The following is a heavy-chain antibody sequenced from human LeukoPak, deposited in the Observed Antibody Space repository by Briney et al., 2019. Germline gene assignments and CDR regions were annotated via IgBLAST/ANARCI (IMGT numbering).Heavy chain of an antibody. CDR2: ISYDGSNK. J-gene: IGHJ4*02. Sequence: GGSLRLSCAASGFTFSSYSMNWVRQAPGKGLEWVAVISYDGSNKYYADSVKGRFTISRDNSKNTLYLQMNSLRAEDTAVYYCAKLRYSSGWLDYWGQGTLVTVSS. D-gene: IGHD6-19*01. V-gene: IGHV3-30*18. CDR1: GFTFSSYS. CDR3: AKLRYSSGWLDY.